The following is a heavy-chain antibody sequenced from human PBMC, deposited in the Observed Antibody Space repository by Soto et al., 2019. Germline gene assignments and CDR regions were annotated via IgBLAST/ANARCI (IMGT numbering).Heavy chain of an antibody. D-gene: IGHD3-10*01. Sequence: QVQLQESGPGLVKPSQTLSLTCTVSGGSISSGDYYWSWIRQPPGKGLEWIGYIYYSGSTYYNPSLKSRVTISVDTSKTQFSLKLSAVTAADTAVYYCARARSRWFGWFDPWGQGTLVTVSS. CDR3: ARARSRWFGWFDP. V-gene: IGHV4-30-4*01. CDR1: GGSISSGDYY. CDR2: IYYSGST. J-gene: IGHJ5*02.